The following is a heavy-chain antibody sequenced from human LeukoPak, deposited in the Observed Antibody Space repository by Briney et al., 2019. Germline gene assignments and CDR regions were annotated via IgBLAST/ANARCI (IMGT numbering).Heavy chain of an antibody. CDR3: ARGLTRSQFDY. D-gene: IGHD4/OR15-4a*01. Sequence: SETLSLTCTVSGGSISSGGYYWSWIRQPPGKGLEWIGYIYHSGSTYYNPSLKSRVTISVDRSKNQFSLKLSSVTAADTAVYYCARGLTRSQFDYWGQGTLVTVSS. CDR2: IYHSGST. J-gene: IGHJ4*02. V-gene: IGHV4-30-2*01. CDR1: GGSISSGGYY.